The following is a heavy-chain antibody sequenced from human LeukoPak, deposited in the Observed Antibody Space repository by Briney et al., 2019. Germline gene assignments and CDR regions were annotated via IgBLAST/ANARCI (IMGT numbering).Heavy chain of an antibody. CDR1: GGSIRSSYYY. Sequence: SETLSLTCTVSGGSIRSSYYYWGWIRQPPGKGLEWIGYIYYSGSTNYNPSLKSRVTISVDTSKNQFSLKLSSVTAADTAVYYCARVSIKQQLVLDYWGQGTLVTVSS. J-gene: IGHJ4*02. D-gene: IGHD6-13*01. CDR3: ARVSIKQQLVLDY. V-gene: IGHV4-61*05. CDR2: IYYSGST.